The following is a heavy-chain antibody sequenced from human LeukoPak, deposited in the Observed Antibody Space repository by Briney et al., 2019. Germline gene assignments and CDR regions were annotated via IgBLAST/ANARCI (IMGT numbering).Heavy chain of an antibody. CDR1: GFTFSSYW. V-gene: IGHV3-7*03. CDR3: AKEGRSLQTY. J-gene: IGHJ4*02. Sequence: GGSLRLSCAASGFTFSSYWMSWVRQAPGKGLECVANIKEDGTETYYVDSVKGRFTISRDNAKNSLYLQMNSLRVEDTAVYYCAKEGRSLQTYWGQGTLVTVSS. D-gene: IGHD5-24*01. CDR2: IKEDGTET.